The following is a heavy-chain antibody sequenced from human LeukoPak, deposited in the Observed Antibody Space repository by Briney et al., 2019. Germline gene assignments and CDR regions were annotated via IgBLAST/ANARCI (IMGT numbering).Heavy chain of an antibody. CDR1: GFSFSSYG. CDR2: ISYDGSNK. D-gene: IGHD5-18*01. CDR3: ANVDKAMGTFDY. J-gene: IGHJ4*02. Sequence: GGSMRLSCAASGFSFSSYGMHWVRQAPGKGLEWVAVISYDGSNKYCADSVKGRFTIARDNSKNTLYLQMNSLRAEDTAVYYCANVDKAMGTFDYWGQGTLVTVSS. V-gene: IGHV3-30*18.